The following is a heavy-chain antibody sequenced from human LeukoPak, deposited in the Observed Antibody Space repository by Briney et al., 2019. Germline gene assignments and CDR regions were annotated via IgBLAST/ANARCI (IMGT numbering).Heavy chain of an antibody. J-gene: IGHJ4*02. CDR3: ARGEYSDYVWGSYRYPDY. CDR2: INHSGST. D-gene: IGHD3-16*02. Sequence: SETLSLTCAVYGGSFSGYYWSWIRQPPGKGLEWIGEINHSGSTNYNPSLKGRVTISVDTSKNQFSLKLSSVTAADTAVYYCARGEYSDYVWGSYRYPDYWGQGTLVTVSS. CDR1: GGSFSGYY. V-gene: IGHV4-34*01.